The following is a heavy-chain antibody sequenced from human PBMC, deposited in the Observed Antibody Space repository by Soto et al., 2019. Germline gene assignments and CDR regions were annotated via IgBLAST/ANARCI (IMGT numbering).Heavy chain of an antibody. J-gene: IGHJ6*03. D-gene: IGHD2-15*01. CDR2: IYYSGST. CDR3: ARGMGVCSGGSCYSGGYYYYYMDF. V-gene: IGHV4-31*03. Sequence: SDNLSLTCTFSGDSISSGGYSCSSIRHHPGKGLEWLGYIYYSGSTYYNPSLKSRVTISVDTSKNQFSLKLSSVTAADTAVYYCARGMGVCSGGSCYSGGYYYYYMDFWGKGTTVTVSS. CDR1: GDSISSGGYS.